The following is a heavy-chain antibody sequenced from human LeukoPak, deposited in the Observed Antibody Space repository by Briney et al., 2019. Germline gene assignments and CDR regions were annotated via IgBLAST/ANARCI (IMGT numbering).Heavy chain of an antibody. D-gene: IGHD3-22*01. V-gene: IGHV4-34*01. Sequence: PSATLSLTCAVYGGSFSGYYWSWIRQPPGKGLEWIGEINHSGSTNYNPSLKSRVTISVDTSKNQFSLKLSSVTAADTAVYYCARARRGYDSSGYYYAGGYFDYWGQGTLVTVSS. CDR2: INHSGST. CDR1: GGSFSGYY. J-gene: IGHJ4*02. CDR3: ARARRGYDSSGYYYAGGYFDY.